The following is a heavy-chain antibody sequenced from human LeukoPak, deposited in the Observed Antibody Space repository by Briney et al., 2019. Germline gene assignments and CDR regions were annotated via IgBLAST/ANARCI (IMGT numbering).Heavy chain of an antibody. J-gene: IGHJ4*02. V-gene: IGHV3-30*02. Sequence: VGSLRLSCAASGFAFSTYGMHWVRQAPGKGLEWVAFIRYDGKNRYYAGSVKGRFTISRDNSKNTLYLQMNSLRPEDTAVYYCAKDGGYCSSISCYTPDYYFDYWGQGTLVTVSS. CDR1: GFAFSTYG. CDR3: AKDGGYCSSISCYTPDYYFDY. CDR2: IRYDGKNR. D-gene: IGHD2-2*02.